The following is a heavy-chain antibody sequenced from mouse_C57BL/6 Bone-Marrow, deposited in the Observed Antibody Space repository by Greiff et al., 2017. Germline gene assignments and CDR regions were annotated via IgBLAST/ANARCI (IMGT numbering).Heavy chain of an antibody. J-gene: IGHJ2*01. V-gene: IGHV14-4*01. CDR1: GFNIKDDY. Sequence: EVQLQQSGAELVRPGASVKLSCTASGFNIKDDYMHWVKQRPEQGLEWIGWIDPANGDTEYAAKFQGKATITADTSSNTAYLQLSSLTSEDTAVYYCTKGSDDYWGQGTTLTVSS. CDR3: TKGSDDY. CDR2: IDPANGDT.